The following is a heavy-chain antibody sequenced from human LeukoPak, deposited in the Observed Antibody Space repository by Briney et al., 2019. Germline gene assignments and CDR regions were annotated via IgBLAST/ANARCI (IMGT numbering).Heavy chain of an antibody. V-gene: IGHV3-15*01. CDR3: TTDDPINKS. J-gene: IGHJ4*02. Sequence: GGSLRLSCAASGFTFSNAWMSWVRQAPGKGLEWVGRIKSKGNGGTTDFAAPVKGRFTISRDDSKNTLFLQMDSLKTEDTAMYYCTTDDPINKSWGQGTLVTVSS. CDR2: IKSKGNGGTT. CDR1: GFTFSNAW.